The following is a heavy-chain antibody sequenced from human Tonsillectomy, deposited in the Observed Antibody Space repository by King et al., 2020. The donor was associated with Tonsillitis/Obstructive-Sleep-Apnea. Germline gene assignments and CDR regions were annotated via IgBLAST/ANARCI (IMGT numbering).Heavy chain of an antibody. J-gene: IGHJ3*02. V-gene: IGHV5-51*01. Sequence: VQLVESGAEMKKPGESLKISCKGSGYSFTNYWIAWVRQMPGKGLEWMGTIYPGDSDTRYSPSLQGQVTISADKSISSAYLQWSSLKASDTAMYYCARRYCSSTSCYSAFDIWGQGTMVTVSS. CDR3: ARRYCSSTSCYSAFDI. CDR1: GYSFTNYW. D-gene: IGHD2-2*02. CDR2: IYPGDSDT.